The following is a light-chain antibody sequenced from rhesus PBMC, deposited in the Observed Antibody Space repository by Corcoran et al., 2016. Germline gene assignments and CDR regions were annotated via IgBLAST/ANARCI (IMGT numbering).Light chain of an antibody. J-gene: IGKJ4*01. Sequence: EIVMTQSPATLSLSPGERATLSCRASQSVSSSLAWYQQKPGQAPRLLLYGASRRATGIPDRFSGSGSGTEFTLTISSLEPEDFAVDYCQQYSNWPLTFGGGTKVEIK. V-gene: IGKV3-42*03. CDR1: QSVSSS. CDR2: GAS. CDR3: QQYSNWPLT.